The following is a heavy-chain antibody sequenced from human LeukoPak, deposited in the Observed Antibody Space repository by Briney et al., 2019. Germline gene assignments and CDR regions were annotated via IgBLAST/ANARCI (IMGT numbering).Heavy chain of an antibody. D-gene: IGHD6-19*01. Sequence: GGSLRLSCAASGFTFSSYAMHWVRQAPGKGLEWVAVVSYDGSNKYYADSVKGRFTISRDNSKNTLYLQMNSLRAEDRAVYYCARGTPSSSGWLYYGMDVWGQGTTVTVSS. CDR3: ARGTPSSSGWLYYGMDV. J-gene: IGHJ6*02. V-gene: IGHV3-30-3*01. CDR2: VSYDGSNK. CDR1: GFTFSSYA.